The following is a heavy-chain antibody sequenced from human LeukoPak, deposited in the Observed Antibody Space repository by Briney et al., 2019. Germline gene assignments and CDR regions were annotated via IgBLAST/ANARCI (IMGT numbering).Heavy chain of an antibody. J-gene: IGHJ4*02. D-gene: IGHD1-26*01. CDR2: IRYDGSNK. Sequence: GGSLRLSCAASGFTFSSYGMHWVRQAPGKGLEWVAFIRYDGSNKYYADSVKGRFTISRDNYKNTLYLQMNSLRAEDTAVYYCTRDPIMGVPDYFDYWGQGTLVAVSS. CDR3: TRDPIMGVPDYFDY. CDR1: GFTFSSYG. V-gene: IGHV3-30*02.